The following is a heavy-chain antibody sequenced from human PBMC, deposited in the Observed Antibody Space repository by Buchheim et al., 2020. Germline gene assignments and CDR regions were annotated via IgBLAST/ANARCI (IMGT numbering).Heavy chain of an antibody. J-gene: IGHJ4*02. V-gene: IGHV3-48*02. D-gene: IGHD2-21*02. CDR2: ISGISPTI. Sequence: EVQLVESGGGLVQPGGSLRLSCAASGFTFSTYTMNWVRQAPGKGLEWVSYISGISPTIYYADSVKGRFTISRDNAKNSLYLQMNSLRDEDTAVYYCTTRVVVTAIRGEFDYWGQGTL. CDR3: TTRVVVTAIRGEFDY. CDR1: GFTFSTYT.